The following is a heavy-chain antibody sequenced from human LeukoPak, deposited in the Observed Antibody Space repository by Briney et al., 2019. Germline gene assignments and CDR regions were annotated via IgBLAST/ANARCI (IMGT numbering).Heavy chain of an antibody. Sequence: GSLRLSCAASGFTFSNSWMHWVRQAPGKGLVWVSRINADGSSTTYADSVKGRFTISRDNAKNTLYLQMNSLRAEDTALYYCAKDISIAVAGTLFDYWGQGTLVTVSS. CDR3: AKDISIAVAGTLFDY. CDR1: GFTFSNSW. D-gene: IGHD6-19*01. V-gene: IGHV3-74*01. CDR2: INADGSST. J-gene: IGHJ4*02.